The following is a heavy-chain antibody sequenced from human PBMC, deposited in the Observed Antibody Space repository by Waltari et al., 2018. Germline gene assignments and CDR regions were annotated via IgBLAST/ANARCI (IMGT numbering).Heavy chain of an antibody. J-gene: IGHJ4*02. Sequence: QVQLVESGGGVVQPGRSLRLSCAASGFTFRSYALPWVRRAPGKGLWGVAFITYDGSNKYYADAVKGRFTISRDKSKNTLYLKMNSLRAEDTAVYYCAREGVGGNFDYWGQGTLVTVSS. V-gene: IGHV3-30-3*01. CDR2: ITYDGSNK. D-gene: IGHD3-16*01. CDR1: GFTFRSYA. CDR3: AREGVGGNFDY.